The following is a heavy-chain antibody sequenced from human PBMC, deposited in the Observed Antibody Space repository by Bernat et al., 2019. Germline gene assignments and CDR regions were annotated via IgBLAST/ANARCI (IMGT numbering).Heavy chain of an antibody. Sequence: EVQLVESGGGLVQPGGSLRLSCAASGFTFSSYWMSWVRQAPGKGLEWVANIKQDGSEKYYVDSVKGRFTISRDNAKNSLYLQMNSLRAEDTAVYYGAREGDLGELSSYFDYWGQGTLVTVSS. CDR3: AREGDLGELSSYFDY. CDR2: IKQDGSEK. J-gene: IGHJ4*02. D-gene: IGHD3-16*02. CDR1: GFTFSSYW. V-gene: IGHV3-7*01.